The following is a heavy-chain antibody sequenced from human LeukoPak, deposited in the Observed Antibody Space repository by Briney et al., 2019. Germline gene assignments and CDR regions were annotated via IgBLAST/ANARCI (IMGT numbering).Heavy chain of an antibody. J-gene: IGHJ5*02. CDR1: GGSISSYY. CDR2: INYSGST. Sequence: SETLSLTCTVSGGSISSYYWSWIRQPPGKGLEWIGYINYSGSTNYNPSLKSRVTISVGTSKNQFSLKLSSVTAADTAVYYCARRITESYDSSGYYSANWFDPWGQGTLVTVSS. CDR3: ARRITESYDSSGYYSANWFDP. D-gene: IGHD3-22*01. V-gene: IGHV4-59*08.